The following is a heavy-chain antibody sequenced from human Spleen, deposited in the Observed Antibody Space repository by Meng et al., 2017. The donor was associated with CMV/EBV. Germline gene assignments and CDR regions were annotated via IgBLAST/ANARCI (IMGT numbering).Heavy chain of an antibody. Sequence: SVKVSCKASGTSFNFNAINWVRQAPGQGLEWMGGIIPIFGTANYAQKFQGRVTITTDESTSTAYMELSSLRSEDTAVYYCAREELYCSGGRCYSGYYYGMDVWGQGTTVTVSS. V-gene: IGHV1-69*05. CDR3: AREELYCSGGRCYSGYYYGMDV. CDR1: GTSFNFNA. D-gene: IGHD2-15*01. CDR2: IIPIFGTA. J-gene: IGHJ6*02.